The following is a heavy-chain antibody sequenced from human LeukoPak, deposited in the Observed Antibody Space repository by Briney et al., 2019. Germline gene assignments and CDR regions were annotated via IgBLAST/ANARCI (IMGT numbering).Heavy chain of an antibody. D-gene: IGHD6-13*01. CDR3: ARSAHSSSWYYYYYYYMDV. CDR1: GFTFSGYW. J-gene: IGHJ6*03. V-gene: IGHV3-7*01. Sequence: GGSLRLSCAASGFTFSGYWMSWVRQAPGKGLEWVANIKQDGSEKYYVDSVKGRFTISRDNAKNSLYLQMNSLRAEDTAVYYCARSAHSSSWYYYYYYYMDVWGKGTTVTISS. CDR2: IKQDGSEK.